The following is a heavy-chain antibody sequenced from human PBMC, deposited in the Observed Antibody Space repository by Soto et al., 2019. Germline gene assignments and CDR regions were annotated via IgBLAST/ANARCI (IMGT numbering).Heavy chain of an antibody. CDR2: ISYGGGTT. Sequence: PGGSLRLSCAASEFTFSNYGMHWVRQAPGKGLEWVSAISYGGGTTYYADSVKGRFTISRDNSKNTLYLQMNSLRAEDTAVYYCAKNPGYYYDSTGYHFDYWGQGTLVPVSS. D-gene: IGHD3-22*01. J-gene: IGHJ4*02. CDR1: EFTFSNYG. V-gene: IGHV3-23*01. CDR3: AKNPGYYYDSTGYHFDY.